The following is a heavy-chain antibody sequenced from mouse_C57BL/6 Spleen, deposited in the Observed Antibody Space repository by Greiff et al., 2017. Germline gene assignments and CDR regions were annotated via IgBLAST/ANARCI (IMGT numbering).Heavy chain of an antibody. CDR2: IHPSDSDT. CDR1: GYTFTSYW. Sequence: VQLQQPGAELVKPGASVKVSCKASGYTFTSYWMHWVKQRPGQGLEWIGRIHPSDSDTNYNQKFKGKATLTVDKSSSTAYMQLSSLTSEDSEVYYCSREALYGSSYSYWYFDGWGTGATVTVSS. J-gene: IGHJ1*03. V-gene: IGHV1-74*01. CDR3: SREALYGSSYSYWYFDG. D-gene: IGHD1-1*01.